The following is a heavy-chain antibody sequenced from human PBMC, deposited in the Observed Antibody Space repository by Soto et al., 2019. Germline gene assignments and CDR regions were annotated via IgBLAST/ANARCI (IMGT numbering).Heavy chain of an antibody. Sequence: EVQLVESGGGLVKPGGSLRLSCVASGFTFSSYSMNWVRQAPGKGLEWVSSISSSSTYIYYADSVKGRFTISRDNAKNSLYLHMNSLRAEDTAVYYCARDSSCYDYWGQGTLVTVSS. CDR2: ISSSSTYI. CDR1: GFTFSSYS. CDR3: ARDSSCYDY. V-gene: IGHV3-21*01. J-gene: IGHJ4*02. D-gene: IGHD2-2*01.